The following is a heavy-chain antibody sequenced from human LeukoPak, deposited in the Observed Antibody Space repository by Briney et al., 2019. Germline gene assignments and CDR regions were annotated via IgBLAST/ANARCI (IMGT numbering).Heavy chain of an antibody. CDR1: GGSISSYY. Sequence: SETLSLTCTVSGGSISSYYWSWIRQPPGKGLEWIGYICYSGSTNYNPSLKSRVTISVDTSKNQFSLKLSSVTAADTAVYYCARQGWSNWSDPWGQGTLVTVSS. V-gene: IGHV4-59*08. CDR3: ARQGWSNWSDP. J-gene: IGHJ5*02. CDR2: ICYSGST. D-gene: IGHD2-15*01.